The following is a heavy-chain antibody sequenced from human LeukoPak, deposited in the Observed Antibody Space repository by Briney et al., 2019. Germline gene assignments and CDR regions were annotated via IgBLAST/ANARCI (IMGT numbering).Heavy chain of an antibody. D-gene: IGHD3-9*01. V-gene: IGHV3-73*01. CDR1: GFTFSGSA. CDR3: TSNFGWLLPTDY. J-gene: IGHJ4*02. Sequence: GGSLRFSCAASGFTFSGSAMHWVRPASGKGLEWVCRIRSKANSDATAYAASVKGRFTISRDDSKNTAYLQMNSLKTEDTAVYYCTSNFGWLLPTDYWGQGTLVTVSS. CDR2: IRSKANSDAT.